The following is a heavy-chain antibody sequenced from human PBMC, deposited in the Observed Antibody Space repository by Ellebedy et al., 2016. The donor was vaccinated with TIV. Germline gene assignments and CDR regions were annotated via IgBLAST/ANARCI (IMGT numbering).Heavy chain of an antibody. CDR2: MFHSGST. V-gene: IGHV4-38-2*02. CDR3: ARDGAGRWDY. J-gene: IGHJ4*02. D-gene: IGHD6-6*01. Sequence: MPSETLSLTCSVSGSSISSGYYWGWIRQTPGRGLEWIGSMFHSGSTYYSPSLKSRGTISVDTSKNQLSLRLSSVTAADTAVYDWARDGAGRWDYWGPGILVTVSS. CDR1: GSSISSGYY.